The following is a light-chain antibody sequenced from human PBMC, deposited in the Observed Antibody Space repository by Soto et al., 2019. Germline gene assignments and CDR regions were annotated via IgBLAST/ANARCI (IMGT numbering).Light chain of an antibody. Sequence: EIVLTQSPATLSLSPGERATLSCRASQSFRSYLAWYQQKPGQAPRLLIYDASKRATGIPARFSGRGSGTDFTLTISSLEPEDFAVYYCQQRSNWPPVITFGQVTRLEIK. V-gene: IGKV3-11*01. CDR3: QQRSNWPPVIT. CDR2: DAS. CDR1: QSFRSY. J-gene: IGKJ5*01.